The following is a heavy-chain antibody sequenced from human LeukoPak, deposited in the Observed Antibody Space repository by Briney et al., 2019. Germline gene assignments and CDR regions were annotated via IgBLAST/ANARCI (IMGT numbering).Heavy chain of an antibody. CDR3: ARDSRLYDSSGYYYDFGAFDI. J-gene: IGHJ3*02. CDR2: IYYSGST. D-gene: IGHD3-22*01. CDR1: GGSISSHY. Sequence: PSETLSLTCTVSGGSISSHYWSWIRQPPGKGLEWIGYIYYSGSTNYNPSLKSRVTISVDMSKNQFSLKLSSETAADTAVYYCARDSRLYDSSGYYYDFGAFDIWGQGTMVTVSS. V-gene: IGHV4-59*11.